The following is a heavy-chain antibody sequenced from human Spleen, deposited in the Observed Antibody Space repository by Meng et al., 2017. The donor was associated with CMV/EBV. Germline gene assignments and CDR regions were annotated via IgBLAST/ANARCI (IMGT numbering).Heavy chain of an antibody. CDR1: GFTFSSYA. V-gene: IGHV3-23*01. Sequence: ASGFTFSSYAMTWVRQAPGKGLEWVSGISDSGDMTYYADSVKGRFTISRDNSKNTVFLQVSSLTAEDTAVYYCAKGYSHSPLADFDYWGQGTLVTVSS. CDR2: ISDSGDMT. CDR3: AKGYSHSPLADFDY. J-gene: IGHJ4*02. D-gene: IGHD5-18*01.